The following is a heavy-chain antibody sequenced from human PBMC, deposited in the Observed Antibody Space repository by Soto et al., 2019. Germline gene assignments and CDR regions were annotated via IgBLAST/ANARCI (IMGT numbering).Heavy chain of an antibody. J-gene: IGHJ3*01. D-gene: IGHD5-12*01. Sequence: QVQLVQSGAEVRKPGSSVKVSCKASGVTFSSYTISSVRQAPGQGLEWMGRIIPVLGVANYAPKFQGRLTMIADEPTSTVYMDLSSLLSAGTAMYYARWLTNGDSEASEFWGQGTLISVSS. CDR3: RWLTNGDSEASEF. CDR2: IIPVLGVA. CDR1: GVTFSSYT. V-gene: IGHV1-69*02.